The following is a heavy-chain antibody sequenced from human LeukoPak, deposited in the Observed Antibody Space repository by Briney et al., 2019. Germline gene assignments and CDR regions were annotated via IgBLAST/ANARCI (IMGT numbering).Heavy chain of an antibody. CDR1: GFTFSSFG. Sequence: GGSLRLSCAASGFTFSSFGMNWVRQAPGKGLEWVSYISSSSSTIYYADSVKGRFTISRDNAKNPLYLQMNSLRAEDTAVYYCAELGITMIGGVWGKGTTVTISS. J-gene: IGHJ6*04. CDR3: AELGITMIGGV. V-gene: IGHV3-48*04. CDR2: ISSSSSTI. D-gene: IGHD3-10*02.